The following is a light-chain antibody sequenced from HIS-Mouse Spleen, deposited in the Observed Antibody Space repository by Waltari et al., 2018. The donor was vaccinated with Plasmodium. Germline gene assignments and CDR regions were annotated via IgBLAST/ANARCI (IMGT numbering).Light chain of an antibody. J-gene: IGLJ2*01. CDR3: QAWDSSTVV. CDR1: KLGYKY. Sequence: SYELTQPPSVSVSPGQTASITCSGDKLGYKYACWYQQKPGQSPVLVTDQDSKRPSGIPERFSGSNSGNTATLTISGTQAMDEADYYCQAWDSSTVVFGGGTKLTVL. CDR2: QDS. V-gene: IGLV3-1*01.